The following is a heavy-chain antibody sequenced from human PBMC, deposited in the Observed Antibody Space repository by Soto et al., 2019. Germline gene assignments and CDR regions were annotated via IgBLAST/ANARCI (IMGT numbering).Heavy chain of an antibody. V-gene: IGHV1-46*01. D-gene: IGHD3-22*01. CDR3: ARLYYYDSSGEVYGMDV. CDR1: GYTFTSYY. Sequence: GASVKVSCKASGYTFTSYYMHWVRQAPGQGLEWMGIINPSGGSTSYAQKFQGRVTMTRDTSTSTVYMELSSLRSEDTAVYCCARLYYYDSSGEVYGMDVWGQGTTVTVSS. CDR2: INPSGGST. J-gene: IGHJ6*02.